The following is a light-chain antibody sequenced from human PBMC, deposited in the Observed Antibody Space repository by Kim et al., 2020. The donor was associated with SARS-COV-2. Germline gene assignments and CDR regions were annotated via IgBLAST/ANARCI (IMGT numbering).Light chain of an antibody. J-gene: IGLJ2*01. CDR3: QVWDSSRDRV. CDR1: NIGSKS. Sequence: VAPGKTVRITCGGNNIGSKSVHWYQQKPGQAPVLVIYYDSDRPSGIPERFSGSNSGNTATLTISRVEAGDEADYYGQVWDSSRDRVFGGGTQLTVL. V-gene: IGLV3-21*04. CDR2: YDS.